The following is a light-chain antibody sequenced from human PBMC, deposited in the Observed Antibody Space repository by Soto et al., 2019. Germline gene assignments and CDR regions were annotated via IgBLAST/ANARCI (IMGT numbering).Light chain of an antibody. V-gene: IGKV3-20*01. CDR1: RNVGSK. J-gene: IGKJ1*01. CDR2: GAS. CDR3: QQYGSSPPT. Sequence: EIVMTQSPATLSVSPGEGATLSWRASRNVGSKLAWYMQKPGQGPRLLIYGASSRATGTPDRFSGSGSGTDLTLTINRLEPEDFALYYCQQYGSSPPTFGQGTKVDIK.